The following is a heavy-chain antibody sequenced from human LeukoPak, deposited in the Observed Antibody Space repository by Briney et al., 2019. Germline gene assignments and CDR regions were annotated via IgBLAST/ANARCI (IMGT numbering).Heavy chain of an antibody. CDR1: GFTFSSYA. CDR2: ISGSGGST. D-gene: IGHD5-18*01. CDR3: ARGRGYSYDTDY. J-gene: IGHJ4*02. V-gene: IGHV3-23*01. Sequence: GALRLSCAASGFTFSSYAMSWVRQAPGKGLEWVSAISGSGGSTYYADSVKGRFTISRDNSKNTLYLQMNSLRAEDTAVYYCARGRGYSYDTDYWGQGTLVTVSS.